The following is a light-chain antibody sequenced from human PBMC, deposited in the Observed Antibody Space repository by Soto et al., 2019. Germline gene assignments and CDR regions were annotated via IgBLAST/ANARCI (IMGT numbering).Light chain of an antibody. CDR1: QSVLYSSNNKNY. CDR2: WAS. CDR3: QQNYSTPTWT. Sequence: DIVMTQSPDSLAVSLGERATINCKSSQSVLYSSNNKNYLAWYQQKPGQPPKLLIYWASTRESGVPDRFSGSGSGTEFTLTISSLQAEDVAVYYCQQNYSTPTWTFGQGTKVEIK. J-gene: IGKJ1*01. V-gene: IGKV4-1*01.